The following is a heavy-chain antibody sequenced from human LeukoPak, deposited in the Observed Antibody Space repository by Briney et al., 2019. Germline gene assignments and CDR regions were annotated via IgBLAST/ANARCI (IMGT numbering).Heavy chain of an antibody. CDR2: IYYSGST. Sequence: SETLSLTCTVSGGSISSSTYYWGWIRQSPGKGLEWIGSIYYSGSTYYNPSLKSRVTISVDTSKNQFSLKLSSVTAADTAVYYCARGLGYSSSWFDYWGQGTLVTVSS. J-gene: IGHJ5*01. D-gene: IGHD6-13*01. CDR3: ARGLGYSSSWFDY. CDR1: GGSISSSTYY. V-gene: IGHV4-39*07.